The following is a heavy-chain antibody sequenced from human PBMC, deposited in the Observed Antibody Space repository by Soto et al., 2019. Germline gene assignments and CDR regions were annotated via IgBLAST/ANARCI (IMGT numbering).Heavy chain of an antibody. CDR2: ISGSGGST. CDR3: AKDRVVVAATGVFDY. D-gene: IGHD2-15*01. CDR1: GFTFDDYA. J-gene: IGHJ4*02. Sequence: EVQLVESGGGLVQPGRSLRLSCAASGFTFDDYAMYWVRQAPGKGLEWVSAISGSGGSTYYADSVKGRFTISRDNSKNTLYLQMNSLRAEDTAVYYCAKDRVVVAATGVFDYWGQGTLVTVSS. V-gene: IGHV3-23*04.